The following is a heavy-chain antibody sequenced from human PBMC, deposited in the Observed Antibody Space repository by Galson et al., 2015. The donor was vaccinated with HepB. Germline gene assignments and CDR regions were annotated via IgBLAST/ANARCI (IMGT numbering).Heavy chain of an antibody. J-gene: IGHJ4*02. V-gene: IGHV3-21*01. CDR2: ISSSSSYI. D-gene: IGHD6-13*01. CDR1: GFTFSSYS. CDR3: ARASAAAGSPFDY. Sequence: SLRLSCAASGFTFSSYSMNWVRQAPGKGLEWVSSISSSSSYIYYADSVKGRFTISRDNAKNSLYLQMNSLRAEDTAVYYCARASAAAGSPFDYWGQGTLVTVSS.